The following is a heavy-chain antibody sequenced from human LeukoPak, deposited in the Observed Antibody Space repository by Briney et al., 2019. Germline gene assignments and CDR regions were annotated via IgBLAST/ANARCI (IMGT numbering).Heavy chain of an antibody. CDR3: ATLVFFDYISAVTEVSFYYMDA. CDR1: GDSVSSSH. Sequence: SETLSLTCTVSGDSVSSSHWSWIRQPPGKGLEWIGDMYASGSTNYNPSLKTRVTLSTDTSRNQLSLRLRSLTAADTAVYYCATLVFFDYISAVTEVSFYYMDAWGKGTTVIVSS. V-gene: IGHV4-4*09. D-gene: IGHD6-25*01. J-gene: IGHJ6*03. CDR2: MYASGST.